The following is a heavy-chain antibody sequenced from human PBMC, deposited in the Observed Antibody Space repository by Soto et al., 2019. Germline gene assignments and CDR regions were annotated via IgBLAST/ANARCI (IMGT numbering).Heavy chain of an antibody. CDR2: ISAYNGNT. V-gene: IGHV1-18*04. Sequence: ASVKVSCKASGYTFTSYGISWVRQAPGQGLEWMGWISAYNGNTNYAQKLQGRVTMATDTSTSTAYMELRSLRSDDTAVYYCARRSDYYDTTGYLDYCCQGPLLSVSS. J-gene: IGHJ4*02. CDR3: ARRSDYYDTTGYLDY. CDR1: GYTFTSYG. D-gene: IGHD3-22*01.